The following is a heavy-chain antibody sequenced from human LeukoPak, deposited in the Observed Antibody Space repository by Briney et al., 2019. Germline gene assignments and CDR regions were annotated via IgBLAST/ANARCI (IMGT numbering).Heavy chain of an antibody. D-gene: IGHD3-22*01. J-gene: IGHJ4*02. Sequence: SETLSLTCTVSGGSISSSSYYWGWIRQPPGKGLEWIGSIYYSGSTYYNPSLKSRVTISVDTSKNQFSLKLSSVTAADTAVYYCASSQRPKDYYDSSGYYSYWGQGTLVTVSS. CDR2: IYYSGST. CDR3: ASSQRPKDYYDSSGYYSY. V-gene: IGHV4-39*07. CDR1: GGSISSSSYY.